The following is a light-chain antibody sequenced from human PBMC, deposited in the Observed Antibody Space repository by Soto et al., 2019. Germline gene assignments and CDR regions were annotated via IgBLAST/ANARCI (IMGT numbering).Light chain of an antibody. V-gene: IGLV2-14*01. J-gene: IGLJ3*02. CDR2: EVS. CDR1: SSDVGGYNY. Sequence: QSVLTQPASVSGSPGQSITISCTGTSSDVGGYNYVSWYQQHPGKAPKLMIYEVSNRPSGVSNRFSGSKSGNTASLTVFGLQAEDEADYYCSSYTSSSTWVFGGGTKLPVL. CDR3: SSYTSSSTWV.